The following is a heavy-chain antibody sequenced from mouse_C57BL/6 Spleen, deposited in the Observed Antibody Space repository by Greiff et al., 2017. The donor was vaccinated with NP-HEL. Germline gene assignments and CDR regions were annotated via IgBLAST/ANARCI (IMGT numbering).Heavy chain of an antibody. Sequence: VQLKQSGPELVKPGASVKIPCKASGYTFTDYNMDWVKQSHGKSLEWIGDINPNNGGTIYNQKFKGKATLTVDKSSSTAYMELRSLTSEDTAVYYCARSGYYGSVYYAMDYWGQGTSVTVSS. D-gene: IGHD1-1*01. V-gene: IGHV1-18*01. CDR2: INPNNGGT. CDR3: ARSGYYGSVYYAMDY. CDR1: GYTFTDYN. J-gene: IGHJ4*01.